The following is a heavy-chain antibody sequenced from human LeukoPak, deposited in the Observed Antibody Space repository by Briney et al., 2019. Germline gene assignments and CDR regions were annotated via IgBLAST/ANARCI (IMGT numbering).Heavy chain of an antibody. Sequence: GGSLRLSCAASGFPFSIYWMHWVRQVPGKGLLWVSRINSDGSTTDYADAVKGRFTISRDNAKNTLYLEMNSLRAEDTAVYYCAPEGGYSYDYWGQGTLVTVSS. V-gene: IGHV3-74*01. CDR2: INSDGSTT. D-gene: IGHD5-18*01. J-gene: IGHJ4*02. CDR1: GFPFSIYW. CDR3: APEGGYSYDY.